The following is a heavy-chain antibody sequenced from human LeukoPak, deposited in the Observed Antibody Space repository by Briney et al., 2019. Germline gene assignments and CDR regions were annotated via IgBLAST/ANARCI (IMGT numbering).Heavy chain of an antibody. V-gene: IGHV3-7*01. CDR1: GFTFSNYW. CDR2: INQDGSKE. D-gene: IGHD5-12*01. Sequence: GGSLRLSCAASGFTFSNYWMTWVCQAPGKGLEWVAHINQDGSKEYYMDSVKARSTISRDNAKNSLSLQMNSLRAEDTAVYYCVRDGGVSGYDLLDYWGQGTLVTVSS. CDR3: VRDGGVSGYDLLDY. J-gene: IGHJ4*02.